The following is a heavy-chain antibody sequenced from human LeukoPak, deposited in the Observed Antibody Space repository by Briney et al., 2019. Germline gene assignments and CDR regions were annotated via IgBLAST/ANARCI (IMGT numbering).Heavy chain of an antibody. V-gene: IGHV4-30-4*01. J-gene: IGHJ4*02. Sequence: PSETLSLTCTVSGGSISSGDYYWSWIRQPPGKGLEWIGYIYYSGSTYYNPSLKSRVTISVDTSKNQFSLKLSSVTAADTAVYYCARDTSVGGATRYFDYWGQGTLVTVSS. CDR2: IYYSGST. CDR1: GGSISSGDYY. D-gene: IGHD1-26*01. CDR3: ARDTSVGGATRYFDY.